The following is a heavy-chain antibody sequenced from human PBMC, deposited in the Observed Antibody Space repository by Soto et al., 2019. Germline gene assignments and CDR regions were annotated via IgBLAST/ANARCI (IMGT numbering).Heavy chain of an antibody. CDR1: GESISSSSYF. D-gene: IGHD5-12*01. Sequence: QLQLQESGPGLVRPSEILSLSCSVFGESISSSSYFWGWVRQSPGKGPEWIGSSFFGGATYYNPSRKSLAPLSVDSSKNQLALTLRSVTAADTAIYYCARCYGYNCPLDHWGPGTLVVVSS. V-gene: IGHV4-39*01. CDR3: ARCYGYNCPLDH. CDR2: SFFGGAT. J-gene: IGHJ4*02.